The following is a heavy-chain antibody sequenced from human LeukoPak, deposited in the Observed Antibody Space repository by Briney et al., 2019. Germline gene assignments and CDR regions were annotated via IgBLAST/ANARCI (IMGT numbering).Heavy chain of an antibody. CDR1: GYTFTGYY. D-gene: IGHD3-10*01. Sequence: ASVKVSCKASGYTFTGYYMHWVRQAPGQGLEWMGWINPNSGGTNYAQKFQGWVTMTRDTSISTAYMELSRLRSDDTAVYYCARERVSVVREVTSLEKEYYYYYYGMDVWGKGTTVTVSS. V-gene: IGHV1-2*04. CDR2: INPNSGGT. J-gene: IGHJ6*04. CDR3: ARERVSVVREVTSLEKEYYYYYYGMDV.